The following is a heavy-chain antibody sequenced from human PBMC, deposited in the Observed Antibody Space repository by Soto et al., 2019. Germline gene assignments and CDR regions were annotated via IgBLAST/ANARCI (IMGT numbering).Heavy chain of an antibody. Sequence: GGSLRLSCAASGFTFSSYAMSWVRQAPGKGLEWVSAISGSGGSTYYADSVKGRFTISRENSKNTLYLQMNSLRAEDTAVNYCAKAIRTPPRGHWDIVVVVAATLFDYWGQGTLVTVSS. V-gene: IGHV3-23*01. CDR2: ISGSGGST. J-gene: IGHJ4*02. D-gene: IGHD2-15*01. CDR3: AKAIRTPPRGHWDIVVVVAATLFDY. CDR1: GFTFSSYA.